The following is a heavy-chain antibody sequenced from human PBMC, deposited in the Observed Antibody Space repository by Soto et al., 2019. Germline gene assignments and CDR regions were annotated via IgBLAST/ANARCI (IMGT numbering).Heavy chain of an antibody. J-gene: IGHJ5*02. CDR2: LYPVDSDT. D-gene: IGHD6-13*01. CDR3: ARAGAADNPNWFDH. V-gene: IGHV5-51*01. Sequence: PXEALKVSCKGSGYSFTSYLIGWVRQMPGKGLEWMGILYPVDSDTRSSPSFQGQVTISADKSISTAYLQWSSLKASDTALYYCARAGAADNPNWFDHWGQGTLVTVSS. CDR1: GYSFTSYL.